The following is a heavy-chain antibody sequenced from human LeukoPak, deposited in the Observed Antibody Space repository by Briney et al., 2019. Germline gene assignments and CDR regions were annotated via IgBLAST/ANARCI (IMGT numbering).Heavy chain of an antibody. J-gene: IGHJ6*03. CDR2: IYYSGTA. Sequence: SETLSLTCTVSGTSISSSAYYWGWIRQVPGKGLKWIGSIYYSGTAYYNPSLESRVAISEDTSRSRFSLMLTSVTAADMAVYYCARQASDYYYYYMDVWGQGTTVIVAS. V-gene: IGHV4-39*01. CDR1: GTSISSSAYY. CDR3: ARQASDYYYYYMDV.